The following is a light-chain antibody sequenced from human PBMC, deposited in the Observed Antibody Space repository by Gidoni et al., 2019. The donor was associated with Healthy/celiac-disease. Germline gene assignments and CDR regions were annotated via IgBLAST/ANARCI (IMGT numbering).Light chain of an antibody. V-gene: IGLV2-23*01. CDR2: EGS. J-gene: IGLJ3*02. CDR1: SSDVRSYNL. CDR3: CSYAGSSTWV. Sequence: QSALTQPASVSGSPVQSITISCTGTSSDVRSYNLVSWYQQHPGKAHKLMIYEGSKRPSGVSNRFSGYKSGNTASLTISGLQAEDEADYYCCSYAGSSTWVFGGGTKLTVL.